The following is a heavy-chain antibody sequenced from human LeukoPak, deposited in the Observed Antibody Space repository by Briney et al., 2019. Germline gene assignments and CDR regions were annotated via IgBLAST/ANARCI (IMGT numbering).Heavy chain of an antibody. CDR2: IIPIFGKP. CDR1: GGTFSSYA. J-gene: IGHJ6*03. CDR3: ASHPGGYYDSSGYYHNYYYYMDV. Sequence: SVTVSCKASGGTFSSYAISWVRQAPGQGLEWMGGIIPIFGKPNYAQKFQGRVTITTDESTSTAYMELSSLRSEDTAVYYCASHPGGYYDSSGYYHNYYYYMDVWGKGTTVTVSS. V-gene: IGHV1-69*05. D-gene: IGHD3-22*01.